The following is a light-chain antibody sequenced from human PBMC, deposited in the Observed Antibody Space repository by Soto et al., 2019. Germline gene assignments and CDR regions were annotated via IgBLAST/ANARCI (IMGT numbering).Light chain of an antibody. CDR3: QQYHTSPLT. V-gene: IGKV3-20*01. J-gene: IGKJ1*01. CDR1: QSVSSSY. CDR2: GAS. Sequence: EIVLTQCPGTLSLSPGERATFSCRASQSVSSSYIAWYQQKRGQAPRRLIYGASIRATGIPDRFSGSGSGTDFTLTISRLEPEDFALYYCQQYHTSPLTCGPGTKVDI.